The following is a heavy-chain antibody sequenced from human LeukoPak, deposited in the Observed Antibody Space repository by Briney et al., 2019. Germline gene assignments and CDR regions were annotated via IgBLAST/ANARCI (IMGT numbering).Heavy chain of an antibody. D-gene: IGHD5-18*01. Sequence: GGSLRLSCAASGFTFSSYGMSWVRQAPGKGLEWVAAIGASGGGTYHADSVKGRFTIFRDNSKNTLYLQMNSLSADDTAVYYCAKRRGYSYGELDYWGQGTLVTVSS. CDR1: GFTFSSYG. V-gene: IGHV3-23*01. CDR3: AKRRGYSYGELDY. J-gene: IGHJ4*02. CDR2: IGASGGGT.